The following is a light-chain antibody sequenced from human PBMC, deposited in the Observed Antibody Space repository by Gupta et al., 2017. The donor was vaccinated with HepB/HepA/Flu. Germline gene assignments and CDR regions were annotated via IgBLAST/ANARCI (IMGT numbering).Light chain of an antibody. CDR2: HNN. CDR1: SSNIGNTT. CDR3: ETWDDSRSRTV. Sequence: QSVLTQPPSASRTPGLTVTMSCSGSSSNIGNTTVNWYQQVPGTAPKLLIYHNNQRPSGVPDRFSGSKSGTSASLAISGLQSEDEADYYCETWDDSRSRTVFGGGTTLTVL. J-gene: IGLJ2*01. V-gene: IGLV1-44*01.